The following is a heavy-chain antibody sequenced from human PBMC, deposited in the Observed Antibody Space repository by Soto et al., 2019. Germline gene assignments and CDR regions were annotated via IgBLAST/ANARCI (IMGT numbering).Heavy chain of an antibody. CDR3: ARDRAGTGNDTWFDP. CDR1: GGSISSYY. V-gene: IGHV4-4*07. Sequence: SETLSLTCTVSGGSISSYYWSWIRQPAGKGLEWIGRIYASGSTNYNPSLKSRVTMSVDTSKNQFSLKLSSVTAADTAVYYCARDRAGTGNDTWFDPWGQGALVTVSS. D-gene: IGHD1-1*01. CDR2: IYASGST. J-gene: IGHJ5*02.